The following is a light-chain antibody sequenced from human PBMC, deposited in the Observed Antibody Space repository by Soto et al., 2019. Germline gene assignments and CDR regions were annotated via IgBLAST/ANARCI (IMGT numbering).Light chain of an antibody. CDR3: SSYTSSSTLV. CDR1: SSDVGAYNF. V-gene: IGLV2-14*03. J-gene: IGLJ1*01. Sequence: QSVLTQPASVSGSPGQSISISCTGTSSDVGAYNFVSWYQQHPGKAPKLMIYDVSNRPSGVSNRFSGSKSGNTASLTISGRPAEDEADYYCSSYTSSSTLVFGSGTKLTVL. CDR2: DVS.